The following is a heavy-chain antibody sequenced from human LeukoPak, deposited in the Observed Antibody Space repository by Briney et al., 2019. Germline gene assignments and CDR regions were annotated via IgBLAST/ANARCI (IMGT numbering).Heavy chain of an antibody. CDR3: ARGVYYDSSGYGFDY. J-gene: IGHJ4*02. CDR1: GYTFTSYG. D-gene: IGHD3-22*01. V-gene: IGHV1-18*01. Sequence: GASVKVSCKASGYTFTSYGISWVRQAPGQGLEWMGWISAYNGNTNYAQKFQGRVTITADKSTSTAYMELSSLRSEDTAVYYCARGVYYDSSGYGFDYWGQGTLVTVSS. CDR2: ISAYNGNT.